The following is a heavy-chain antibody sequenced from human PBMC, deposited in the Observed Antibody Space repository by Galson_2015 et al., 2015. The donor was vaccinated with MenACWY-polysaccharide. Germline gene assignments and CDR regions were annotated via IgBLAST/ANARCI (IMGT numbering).Heavy chain of an antibody. CDR1: GFRFSNYW. Sequence: SLRLSCAASGFRFSNYWMPWVRQAPGKGLEWVANIKKDGSEKHYVDSVKGRFTISRDNALYLRMNSLSAEDTAVYFCARGHYGMDVWGQGTPVTVSS. J-gene: IGHJ6*02. CDR3: ARGHYGMDV. CDR2: IKKDGSEK. V-gene: IGHV3-7*01.